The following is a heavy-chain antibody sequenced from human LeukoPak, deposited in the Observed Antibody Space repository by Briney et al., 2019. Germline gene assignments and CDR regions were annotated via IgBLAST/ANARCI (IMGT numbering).Heavy chain of an antibody. J-gene: IGHJ4*02. D-gene: IGHD5-18*01. CDR3: ARDTPMGSDY. CDR2: ISSNGGST. Sequence: GGSLRLSCAASGFTFSGNAMHWVRQAPGKGLEYVSTISSNGGSTYYASSVKGRFTISRDNSKNTLYLQMGSLRAEDMAVYYCARDTPMGSDYWGQGTLVTVSS. V-gene: IGHV3-64*01. CDR1: GFTFSGNA.